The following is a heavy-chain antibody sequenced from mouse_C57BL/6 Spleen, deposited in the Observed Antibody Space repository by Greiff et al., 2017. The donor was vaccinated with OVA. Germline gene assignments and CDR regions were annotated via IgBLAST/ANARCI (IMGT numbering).Heavy chain of an antibody. Sequence: EVMLVESGGGLVKPGGSLKLSCAASGFTFSSYTMSWVRQTPEKRLEWVATISGGGANTYYPDSVKGRFTISRDNAKNTLYLQMSSLRSEDTALYYCARGGSSGYNVLYAMDYWGQGTSVTVSS. CDR3: ARGGSSGYNVLYAMDY. CDR1: GFTFSSYT. D-gene: IGHD3-2*02. CDR2: ISGGGANT. J-gene: IGHJ4*01. V-gene: IGHV5-9*01.